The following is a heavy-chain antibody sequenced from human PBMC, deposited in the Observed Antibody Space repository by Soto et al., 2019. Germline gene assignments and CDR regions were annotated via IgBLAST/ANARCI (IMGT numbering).Heavy chain of an antibody. CDR3: AKDRYCSSTSCYAGLDY. D-gene: IGHD2-2*01. V-gene: IGHV3-23*01. Sequence: EVQLLESGGGLVQPGGSLRLSCAASGFPFSSYAMTWVRQAPGKGLEWVSSISGSGGSTYYADSVKGRFTISRDSSKNTLYPQMNSLRAEDTALYYCAKDRYCSSTSCYAGLDYWGQGTLVTVSS. CDR2: ISGSGGST. CDR1: GFPFSSYA. J-gene: IGHJ4*02.